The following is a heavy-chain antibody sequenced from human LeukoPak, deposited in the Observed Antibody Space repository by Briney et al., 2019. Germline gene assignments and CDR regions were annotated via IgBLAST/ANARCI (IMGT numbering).Heavy chain of an antibody. CDR2: ISNSGSTI. V-gene: IGHV3-11*01. Sequence: GGSLRLSCAASGFTFSDYYMSWIRQAPGKGLEWVSYISNSGSTIYYADSVKGRFTISRDNAKNSLYLQMNSLRAEDTAFYYCARGLHLWENFDYWGQGTLVIVSS. CDR3: ARGLHLWENFDY. J-gene: IGHJ4*02. D-gene: IGHD5-18*01. CDR1: GFTFSDYY.